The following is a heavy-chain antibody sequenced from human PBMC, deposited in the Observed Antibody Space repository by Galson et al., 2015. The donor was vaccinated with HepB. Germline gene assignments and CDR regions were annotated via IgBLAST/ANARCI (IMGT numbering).Heavy chain of an antibody. V-gene: IGHV4-34*01. CDR1: GGSFSGYY. J-gene: IGHJ6*02. Sequence: SETLSLTCAVYGGSFSGYYWSWIRQHPGKGLEWIGEINHSGSTNYNPSLKSRVSISVDTSKNQFSLRLSSVTAADTAIYYCARGGRTVKTALHYYYAMDVWGQGTTVSVSS. CDR2: INHSGST. CDR3: ARGGRTVKTALHYYYAMDV. D-gene: IGHD4-17*01.